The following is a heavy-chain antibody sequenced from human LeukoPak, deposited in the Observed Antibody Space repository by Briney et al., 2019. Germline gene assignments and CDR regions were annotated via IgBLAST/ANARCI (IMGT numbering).Heavy chain of an antibody. CDR3: ARRDTTGWFHHFDY. Sequence: PGGSLSLSCAASGFPVSSNSMTWVRQAPGKGLEGVSVLYNGGGANYADSVKGRFTISRDNSRNTLFLQMNSLRDEDTAVYYCARRDTTGWFHHFDYWGQGTLVTVSS. D-gene: IGHD6-19*01. J-gene: IGHJ4*02. CDR2: LYNGGGA. CDR1: GFPVSSNS. V-gene: IGHV3-53*01.